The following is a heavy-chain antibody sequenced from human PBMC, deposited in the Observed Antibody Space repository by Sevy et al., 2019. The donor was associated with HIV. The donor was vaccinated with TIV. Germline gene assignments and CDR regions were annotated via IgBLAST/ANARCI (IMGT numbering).Heavy chain of an antibody. V-gene: IGHV3-23*01. Sequence: GGSLRLSCADSGLTLSSYAMNWVRQAPGKGLEWVSAISGRGGSTYYADSVEGRFTISRDNSKNTLYLQMNSLRAEDTAVYYCAKAPPGHCSSGSCPRAYYYYGMDVWGQGTTVNVSS. CDR3: AKAPPGHCSSGSCPRAYYYYGMDV. J-gene: IGHJ6*02. D-gene: IGHD2-15*01. CDR2: ISGRGGST. CDR1: GLTLSSYA.